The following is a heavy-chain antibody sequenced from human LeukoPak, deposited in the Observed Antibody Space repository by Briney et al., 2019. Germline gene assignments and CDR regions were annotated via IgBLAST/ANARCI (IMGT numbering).Heavy chain of an antibody. CDR3: ARGGMVRGVTYYGMDV. Sequence: ASVKVSCKASGGTFSSYAISWVRQAPGQGLEWMGRIIPILGIANYAQKFQGRVTITADKSTSTAYMELSSLRSEDTAVYYCARGGMVRGVTYYGMDVWGQGTTVTVSS. D-gene: IGHD3-10*01. V-gene: IGHV1-69*04. CDR1: GGTFSSYA. J-gene: IGHJ6*02. CDR2: IIPILGIA.